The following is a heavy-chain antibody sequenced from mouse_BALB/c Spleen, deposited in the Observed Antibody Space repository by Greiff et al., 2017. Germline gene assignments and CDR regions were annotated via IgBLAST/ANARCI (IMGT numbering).Heavy chain of an antibody. CDR2: ISYDGSN. CDR1: GYSITSGYY. Sequence: DVKLQESGPGLVKPSQSLSLTCSVTGYSITSGYYWNWIRQFPGNKLEWMGYISYDGSNNYNPSLKNRISITRDTSKNQFFLKLNSVTTEDTATYYCARGGNPSYWGQGTTLTVSS. D-gene: IGHD2-1*01. V-gene: IGHV3-6*02. J-gene: IGHJ2*01. CDR3: ARGGNPSY.